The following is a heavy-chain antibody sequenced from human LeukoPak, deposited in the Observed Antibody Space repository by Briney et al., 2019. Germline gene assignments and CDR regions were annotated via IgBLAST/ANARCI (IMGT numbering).Heavy chain of an antibody. CDR3: AREGVPAANSAEYFQH. CDR1: GYTFISYY. J-gene: IGHJ1*01. D-gene: IGHD2-2*01. Sequence: GASVKVSCKASGYTFISYYMHWVRQAPGQGLEGMGRINPSGGSTSYAQKFQDRVTMTRDTSTSTVYMELSSLGSEDTAVYYCAREGVPAANSAEYFQHWGQGTLVTVSS. CDR2: INPSGGST. V-gene: IGHV1-46*01.